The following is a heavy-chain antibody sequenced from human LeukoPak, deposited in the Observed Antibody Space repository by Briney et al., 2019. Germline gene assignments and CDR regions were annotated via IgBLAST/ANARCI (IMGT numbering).Heavy chain of an antibody. CDR2: IRYDGTNK. J-gene: IGHJ5*02. Sequence: GGSLRLSCAASGFPFSNYGIHWVRQAPGRGLEWVAFIRYDGTNKSYVDSVKGRFTISRDNGKNFLYLQMNSLRAEDTAVYYCAKSGGFFDTWGQGTLVTVSS. V-gene: IGHV3-30*02. CDR3: AKSGGFFDT. CDR1: GFPFSNYG. D-gene: IGHD1-26*01.